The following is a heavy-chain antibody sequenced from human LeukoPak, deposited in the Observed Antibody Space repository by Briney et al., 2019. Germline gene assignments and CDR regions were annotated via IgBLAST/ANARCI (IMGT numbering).Heavy chain of an antibody. CDR1: GGSISSGSYY. CDR2: IYTSGST. V-gene: IGHV4-61*02. D-gene: IGHD6-13*01. CDR3: KRDGYSNSRYYGHSYMDV. J-gene: IGHJ6*03. Sequence: PSETLSLTCTVSGGSISSGSYYWSWIRQPAGKGLEWIGRIYTSGSTNYNPSLKSRVTISVNTSKNPFSLKLSSVTAADTAVHGLKRDGYSNSRYYGHSYMDVWGKGATVTAS.